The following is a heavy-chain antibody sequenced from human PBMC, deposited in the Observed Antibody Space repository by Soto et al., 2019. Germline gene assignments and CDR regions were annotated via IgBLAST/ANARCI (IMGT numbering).Heavy chain of an antibody. V-gene: IGHV3-11*01. J-gene: IGHJ4*02. D-gene: IGHD3-16*01. Sequence: QVQLVESGGGLVKPGESLRLSCAASGFNFSDYYMTWIRQAPGNGLEWVSSIGSSGRTIYYAVSVKGRFTISRDNAKKAVIVQMRRLSVEDTAVNYCASGGSLAPGDWGQGTLGTVSS. CDR3: ASGGSLAPGD. CDR2: IGSSGRTI. CDR1: GFNFSDYY.